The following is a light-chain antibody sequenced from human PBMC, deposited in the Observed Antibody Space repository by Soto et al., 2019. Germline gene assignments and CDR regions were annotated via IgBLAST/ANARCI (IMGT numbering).Light chain of an antibody. Sequence: EIQMTQSPSTRSASVGDTVTVTCRASQSVIGWLAWYQQKPGEAPKLLIYAASGLPRGVPSRFSGSGSGTKFTLTIASLQPDDFATYYCQQYETFPGTFGPGTKVDIK. V-gene: IGKV1-5*01. CDR3: QQYETFPGT. J-gene: IGKJ1*01. CDR2: AAS. CDR1: QSVIGW.